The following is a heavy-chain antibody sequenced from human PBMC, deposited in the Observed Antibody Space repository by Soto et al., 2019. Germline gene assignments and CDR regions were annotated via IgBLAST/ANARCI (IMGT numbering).Heavy chain of an antibody. Sequence: EGSLRLYCAASGFTFSNAWMNWVRQAPGKGLEWVGRIKSKTDGGTTDYADSVKGRFTISRDNAKNSLYLQMNSLRAEDTAVYYCARQYCSSTSCSGELDYWGQGTLVTVSS. CDR3: ARQYCSSTSCSGELDY. D-gene: IGHD2-2*01. J-gene: IGHJ4*02. CDR1: GFTFSNAW. V-gene: IGHV3-15*07. CDR2: IKSKTDGGTT.